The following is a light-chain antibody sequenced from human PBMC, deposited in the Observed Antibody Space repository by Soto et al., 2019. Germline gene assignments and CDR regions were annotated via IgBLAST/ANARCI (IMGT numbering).Light chain of an antibody. V-gene: IGKV3-20*01. J-gene: IGKJ1*01. CDR2: GAS. Sequence: EIVLTQSPGSLSLSPGERATLSCRASQSVSSNYLAWYQQKPGQAPRLLIYGASSRATGIPDRFSGSGSGTDFTLTISRLEPEDFAVYSCQQYGGSPSTFGQGTKLEIK. CDR3: QQYGGSPST. CDR1: QSVSSNY.